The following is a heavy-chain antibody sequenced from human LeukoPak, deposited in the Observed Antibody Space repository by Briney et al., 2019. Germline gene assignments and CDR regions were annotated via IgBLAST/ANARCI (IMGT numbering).Heavy chain of an antibody. D-gene: IGHD3-22*01. V-gene: IGHV4-59*03. J-gene: IGHJ4*02. CDR3: AKIGSYDRIGYYFDY. CDR2: VYHSGGT. Sequence: PSETLSLTCTASGDSISSYYWSWIRQPPGKGLEWIGYVYHSGGTTYNPSLKSRVSISVDTSNNQVSLRLHSGTAADTAIYYCAKIGSYDRIGYYFDYWGQGALVTVSS. CDR1: GDSISSYY.